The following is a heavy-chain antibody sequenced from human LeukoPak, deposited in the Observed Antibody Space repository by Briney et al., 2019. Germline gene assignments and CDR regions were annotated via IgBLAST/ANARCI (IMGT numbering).Heavy chain of an antibody. CDR1: GGSSSGYY. J-gene: IGHJ4*02. V-gene: IGHV4-34*01. CDR3: ARGRRDGYNLRGDHFDY. D-gene: IGHD5-24*01. CDR2: INHSGST. Sequence: SETLSLTCAVYGGSSSGYYWSWIRQPPGKGLEWIGEINHSGSTNYNPSLKSRVTISVDTSKNQFSLKLSSVTAADTAVYYCARGRRDGYNLRGDHFDYWGQGTLVTVSS.